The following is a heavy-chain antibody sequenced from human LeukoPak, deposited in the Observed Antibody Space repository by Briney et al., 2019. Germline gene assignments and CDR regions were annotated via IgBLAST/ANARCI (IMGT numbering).Heavy chain of an antibody. D-gene: IGHD3-10*02. J-gene: IGHJ6*04. V-gene: IGHV3-7*01. CDR2: IKQDGSEK. Sequence: GGSLRLSCAASGFIFSSYWMSWVRQAPGKGLEWVANIKQDGSEKYYVDSVKGRFTISRDNAKNSLYLRMNSLRAEDTAVYYCAELGITMIGGVWGKGTTVTISS. CDR3: AELGITMIGGV. CDR1: GFIFSSYW.